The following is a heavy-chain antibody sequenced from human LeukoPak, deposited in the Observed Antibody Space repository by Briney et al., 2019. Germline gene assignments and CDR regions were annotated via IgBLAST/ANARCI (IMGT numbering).Heavy chain of an antibody. CDR2: ISYSGTT. Sequence: SETLSHTCSVSGDSINSGNWGWIRQPPGEGLEWIGSISYSGTTYYNPSLKTRVTISVDTSKNQFFLKLTSVTAADTAVYYCARSPSGTYFRFDYWGQGTLVTVSS. CDR1: GDSINSGN. D-gene: IGHD1-26*01. CDR3: ARSPSGTYFRFDY. J-gene: IGHJ4*02. V-gene: IGHV4-39*01.